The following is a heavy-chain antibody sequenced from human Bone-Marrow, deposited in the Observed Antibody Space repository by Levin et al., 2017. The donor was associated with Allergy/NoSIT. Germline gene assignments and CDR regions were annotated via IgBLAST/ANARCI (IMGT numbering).Heavy chain of an antibody. V-gene: IGHV3-48*03. CDR3: ARVGGTDNYDFWSGSKDY. CDR2: ISSSGSTI. CDR1: GFTFRSYE. D-gene: IGHD3-3*01. Sequence: LSLPCAASGFTFRSYEMNWVRQAPGKGLEWVSYISSSGSTIYYADSVKGRFTISRDNAKNSLYLQMNSLRAEDTAVYYCARVGGTDNYDFWSGSKDYWGQGTLVTVSS. J-gene: IGHJ4*02.